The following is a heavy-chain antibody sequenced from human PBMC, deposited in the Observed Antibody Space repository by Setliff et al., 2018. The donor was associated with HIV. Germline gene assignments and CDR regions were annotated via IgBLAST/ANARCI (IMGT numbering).Heavy chain of an antibody. CDR2: INPNGGGT. J-gene: IGHJ5*02. V-gene: IGHV1-2*04. CDR1: GYTFTGYY. D-gene: IGHD3-22*01. Sequence: ASVKVSCKASGYTFTGYYMHWVRQAPGQGLEWMGWINPNGGGTNYAQKFQGWVTMTRDTSISTAYMELSSLTSDDAAVYFCARDNVDSDSRTYLHHWGQGTLVTVSS. CDR3: ARDNVDSDSRTYLHH.